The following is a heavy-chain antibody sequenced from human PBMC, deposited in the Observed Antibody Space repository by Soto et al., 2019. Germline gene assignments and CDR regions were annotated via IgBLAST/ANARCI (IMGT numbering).Heavy chain of an antibody. D-gene: IGHD3-16*01. CDR3: LGGQYYYGMDV. J-gene: IGHJ6*02. Sequence: QVHLQESGPGLVKPSETLSLTCTVSGFSVSSDGYYWSWIRQPPGKGLEWIGYIFYNGNTNYNPSLKSRVTILKDTSKNQFSLNLNSVTAADTAMYYCLGGQYYYGMDVWGQGTTVTVSS. CDR2: IFYNGNT. CDR1: GFSVSSDGYY. V-gene: IGHV4-61*08.